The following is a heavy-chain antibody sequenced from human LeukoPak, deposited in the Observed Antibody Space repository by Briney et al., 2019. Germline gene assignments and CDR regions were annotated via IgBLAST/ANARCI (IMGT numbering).Heavy chain of an antibody. Sequence: ASVKVSCKASGYTFTSYAMHWVRQAPGQRLEWMGWINAGNGNTKYSQKFQGRVTIARDTSASTAYMELSSLRSEDTAVYYCATGLWFGESHFDYWGQGTLVTVSS. CDR1: GYTFTSYA. CDR3: ATGLWFGESHFDY. D-gene: IGHD3-10*01. J-gene: IGHJ4*02. V-gene: IGHV1-3*01. CDR2: INAGNGNT.